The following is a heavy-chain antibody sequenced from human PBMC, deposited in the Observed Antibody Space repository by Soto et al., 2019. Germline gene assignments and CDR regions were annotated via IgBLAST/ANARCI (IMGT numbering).Heavy chain of an antibody. CDR2: VNPNSGNT. J-gene: IGHJ4*02. CDR1: GYSFTSYD. Sequence: ASVNVSCKASGYSFTSYDINWVRQATGQGLEWMGWVNPNSGNTGYAQKFQGRVTMTRNTSISTAYMELSSLRSEDTAVYYCARGGTAARQGTGYWGQGTLVTVSS. CDR3: ARGGTAARQGTGY. V-gene: IGHV1-8*01. D-gene: IGHD6-6*01.